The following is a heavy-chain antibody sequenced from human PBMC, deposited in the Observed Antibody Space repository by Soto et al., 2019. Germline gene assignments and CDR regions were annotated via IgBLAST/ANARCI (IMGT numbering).Heavy chain of an antibody. CDR1: GFTFSSHG. V-gene: IGHV3-30*18. D-gene: IGHD3-3*01. CDR2: IPYDGSHQ. Sequence: QVTLVESGGGVVQPGRSMRLSCAASGFTFSSHGLHWIRQAPGKGMEWVAVIPYDGSHQYYADSVTGRFSISRDTSKNTRYLQMNILRAEDTAVYCCAKVRVLEWEVIMSDYWGQGTLVSVSA. J-gene: IGHJ4*02. CDR3: AKVRVLEWEVIMSDY.